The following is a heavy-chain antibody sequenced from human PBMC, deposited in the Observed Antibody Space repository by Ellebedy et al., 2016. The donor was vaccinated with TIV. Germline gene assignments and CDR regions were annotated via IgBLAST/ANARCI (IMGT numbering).Heavy chain of an antibody. CDR1: GGSVSSGSYY. Sequence: SETLSLXXTVSGGSVSSGSYYWSWIRQPPGKGLEWIGYIYYSGSTNYNPSLKSRVTISVDTSKNQFSLKLSSVTAADTAVYYCARAGSSVYYYYGMDVWGQGTTVTVSS. J-gene: IGHJ6*02. D-gene: IGHD6-6*01. V-gene: IGHV4-61*01. CDR2: IYYSGST. CDR3: ARAGSSVYYYYGMDV.